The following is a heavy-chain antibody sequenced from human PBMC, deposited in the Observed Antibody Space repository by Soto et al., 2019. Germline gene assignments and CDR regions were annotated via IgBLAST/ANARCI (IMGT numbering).Heavy chain of an antibody. CDR3: AHGPITLYYYGSGSTLHFDY. CDR2: IYWDDDK. J-gene: IGHJ4*02. D-gene: IGHD3-10*01. Sequence: SGPTLVKPTQTLTLTCTFSGFSLSTSGVGVGWIRQPPGKALEWLALIYWDDDKRYSPSLKSRLTITKDTSKNQVVLTMTNMDPVDTATYYCAHGPITLYYYGSGSTLHFDYWGQGTLVTVSS. CDR1: GFSLSTSGVG. V-gene: IGHV2-5*02.